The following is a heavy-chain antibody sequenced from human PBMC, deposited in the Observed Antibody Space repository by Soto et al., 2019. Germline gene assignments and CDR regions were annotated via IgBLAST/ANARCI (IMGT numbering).Heavy chain of an antibody. CDR1: GGTFSSYA. V-gene: IGHV1-69*13. CDR3: ASPLMVRGVIIGRAFDI. CDR2: IIPIFGTA. D-gene: IGHD3-10*01. Sequence: GASVKVSCKASGGTFSSYAISWVRQAPGQGLEWMGGIIPIFGTANYAQKFQGRVTITADESTSTAYMELSSLRSEDTAVYYCASPLMVRGVIIGRAFDIWGQGTMVTVSS. J-gene: IGHJ3*02.